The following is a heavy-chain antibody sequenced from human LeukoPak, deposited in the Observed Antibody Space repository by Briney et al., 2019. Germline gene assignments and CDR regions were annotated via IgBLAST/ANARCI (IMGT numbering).Heavy chain of an antibody. CDR1: GGSISSYY. J-gene: IGHJ6*03. D-gene: IGHD1-26*01. CDR3: ARGSADGGNYLGYFYYYYMDV. Sequence: PSETLSLTCTVSGGSISSYYWSWIRQPPGKGLEWIGYIYYSGSTNYNPSLKSRVIISADTSKNHFSLRLSSVTAADTAVYYCARGSADGGNYLGYFYYYYMDVWGKGTTVTVSS. CDR2: IYYSGST. V-gene: IGHV4-59*08.